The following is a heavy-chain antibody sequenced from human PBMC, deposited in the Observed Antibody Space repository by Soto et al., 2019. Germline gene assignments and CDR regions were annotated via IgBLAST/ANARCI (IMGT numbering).Heavy chain of an antibody. CDR3: ATTVYCGGDCYSNYYGMDV. V-gene: IGHV3-53*01. CDR1: GFTVSSNY. Sequence: TGGSLRLSCAASGFTVSSNYMSWVRQAPGKGLEWVSVIYSGGSTYYADSVKGRFTISRDNSKNTLYLQMNSLRPEDTAVYYCATTVYCGGDCYSNYYGMDVWGQGTTVTVSS. D-gene: IGHD2-21*02. J-gene: IGHJ6*02. CDR2: IYSGGST.